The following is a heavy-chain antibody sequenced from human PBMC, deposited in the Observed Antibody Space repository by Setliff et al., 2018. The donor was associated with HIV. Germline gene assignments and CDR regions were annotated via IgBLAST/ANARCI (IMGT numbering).Heavy chain of an antibody. J-gene: IGHJ4*02. Sequence: PSETLSLTCTVSGGSVSSGGYYWSWIRQHPGKGLECIGYIYYSWSTSYNPSLKSRVTISVDTSKNQFSLKLKSLTAADTAIYYCARGALDSGIYSGPDTYFDYWGQGTLVTVSS. CDR1: GGSVSSGGYY. V-gene: IGHV4-31*03. CDR2: IYYSWST. CDR3: ARGALDSGIYSGPDTYFDY. D-gene: IGHD1-26*01.